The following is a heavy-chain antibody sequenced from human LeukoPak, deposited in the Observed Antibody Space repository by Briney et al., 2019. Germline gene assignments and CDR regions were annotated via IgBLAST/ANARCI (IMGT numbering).Heavy chain of an antibody. V-gene: IGHV1-69*04. CDR3: AREVTSRHDFWSGYYAGGYWFDP. D-gene: IGHD3-3*01. CDR1: GGTFSSYT. CDR2: IIPILGIA. J-gene: IGHJ5*02. Sequence: GASVKVSCKASGGTFSSYTISWVRQAPRQGLEWIGRIIPILGIANYAQKFQGRVTITADKSTSTAYMELRSLRSEDTAVYYCAREVTSRHDFWSGYYAGGYWFDPWGQGTLVTVSS.